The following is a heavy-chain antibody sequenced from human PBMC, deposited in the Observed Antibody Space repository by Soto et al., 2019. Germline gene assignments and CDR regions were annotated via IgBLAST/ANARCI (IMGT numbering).Heavy chain of an antibody. Sequence: SETLSLTCVVSNFSISSGYYWGWIRQSPGKGLEWIASIYRSGTTSYNPSLKSRVTISVDPSKNQFSLMLTAVTATDTAVYYCARTHSGSYYSVFNYWGRGSLVTVSS. CDR1: NFSISSGYY. J-gene: IGHJ4*02. CDR3: ARTHSGSYYSVFNY. V-gene: IGHV4-38-2*01. D-gene: IGHD1-26*01. CDR2: IYRSGTT.